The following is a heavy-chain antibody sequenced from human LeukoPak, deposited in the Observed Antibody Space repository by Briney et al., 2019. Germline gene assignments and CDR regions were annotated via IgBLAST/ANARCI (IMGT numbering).Heavy chain of an antibody. D-gene: IGHD3-9*01. V-gene: IGHV4-34*01. Sequence: SETLSLTCAVYGGSFSGYYWSWIRQPPGKGLEWIGEINHSGSTNYNPSLKSRVTISVDTSKNQFSLKLSSVTAADTAVYYCARHITYYDILTGYPPDAFDIWGQGTMVTVSS. J-gene: IGHJ3*02. CDR3: ARHITYYDILTGYPPDAFDI. CDR2: INHSGST. CDR1: GGSFSGYY.